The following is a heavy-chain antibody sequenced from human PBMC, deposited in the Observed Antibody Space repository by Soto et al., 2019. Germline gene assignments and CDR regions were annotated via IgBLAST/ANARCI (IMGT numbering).Heavy chain of an antibody. Sequence: SVKVCCKASGDTSTNYHVHWARQAPGQGLEWMGIINPSGVTISYAQKFQGRLTMTRDTSTSTVYMELTTLRSEDTAVYYCAREGVSMFLFAYWGQGSLVTGSA. D-gene: IGHD3-10*02. V-gene: IGHV1-46*01. CDR3: AREGVSMFLFAY. CDR2: INPSGVTI. J-gene: IGHJ4*02. CDR1: GDTSTNYH.